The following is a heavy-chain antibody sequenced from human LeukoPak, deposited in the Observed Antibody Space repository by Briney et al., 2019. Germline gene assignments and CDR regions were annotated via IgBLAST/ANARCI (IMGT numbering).Heavy chain of an antibody. J-gene: IGHJ4*02. CDR1: GGSFSGYY. V-gene: IGHV4-34*01. CDR3: ARSLYCSSTSCQQRDY. CDR2: INHSGST. Sequence: PSETLSLTCAVYGGSFSGYYWSWIRQPPGKGLEWIGEINHSGSTNYNPSLKSRVTISVDTSKNQFSLKLSSVTAADTAVYYCARSLYCSSTSCQQRDYWGQGTLVTVSS. D-gene: IGHD2-2*01.